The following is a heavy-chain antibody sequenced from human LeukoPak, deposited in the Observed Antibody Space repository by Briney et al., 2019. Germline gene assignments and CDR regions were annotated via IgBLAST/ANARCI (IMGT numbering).Heavy chain of an antibody. CDR2: ISANGGST. J-gene: IGHJ4*02. D-gene: IGHD4-17*01. CDR1: GFTFSTYA. Sequence: PGGSLRLSCAGSGFTFSTYAMSWVRQAPGKGLEWVSAISANGGSTYYADSVRGRFTVSRDNSKNTLYLQMTSLRAEDTAVYYCAKDRSRTVTPISRNDYWGQGTLVTVSS. CDR3: AKDRSRTVTPISRNDY. V-gene: IGHV3-23*01.